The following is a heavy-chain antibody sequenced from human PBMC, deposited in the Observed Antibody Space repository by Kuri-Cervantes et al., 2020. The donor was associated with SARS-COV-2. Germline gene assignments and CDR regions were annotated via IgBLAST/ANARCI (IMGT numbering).Heavy chain of an antibody. CDR3: ARGGERGWSYYWWFDP. V-gene: IGHV4-4*07. D-gene: IGHD1-26*01. CDR1: GGSISSYY. J-gene: IGHJ5*02. Sequence: ESLKISCPVPGGSISSYYWSWIRQPAGKGLEWIGRIYTSGSTNYNPSLKSRVTMSVDTSKNQFSLKLSSVTAADTAVYYCARGGERGWSYYWWFDPWGQGTLVTVSS. CDR2: IYTSGST.